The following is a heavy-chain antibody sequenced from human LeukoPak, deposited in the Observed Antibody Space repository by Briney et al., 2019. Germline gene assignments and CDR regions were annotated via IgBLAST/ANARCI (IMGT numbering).Heavy chain of an antibody. Sequence: GGSLRLSCTASGVTLGDYAMSWVRQAPGKGLEWVGFIRSKAYGGTTEYAASVKGRFTISRDDSKSIAYLQMNSLKTEDTAVYYCTRNDYGDFQFDYGMDVWGQATTVTVSS. D-gene: IGHD4-17*01. CDR1: GVTLGDYA. J-gene: IGHJ6*02. CDR2: IRSKAYGGTT. V-gene: IGHV3-49*04. CDR3: TRNDYGDFQFDYGMDV.